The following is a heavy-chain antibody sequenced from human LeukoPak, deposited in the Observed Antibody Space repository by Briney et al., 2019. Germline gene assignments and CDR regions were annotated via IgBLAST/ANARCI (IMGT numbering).Heavy chain of an antibody. D-gene: IGHD3-22*01. V-gene: IGHV1-46*01. CDR1: GYTFTGYY. CDR3: ARPNGPYYYDDSYHYFLY. J-gene: IGHJ4*02. CDR2: IDPIGGST. Sequence: GASVKVSCKASGYTFTGYYMHWVRQAPGQGLEWMGRIDPIGGSTTYAQKFQGRLTMTSDTSTTTVYMELNSLRSEDTAVYFCARPNGPYYYDDSYHYFLYWGQGTLVTVSS.